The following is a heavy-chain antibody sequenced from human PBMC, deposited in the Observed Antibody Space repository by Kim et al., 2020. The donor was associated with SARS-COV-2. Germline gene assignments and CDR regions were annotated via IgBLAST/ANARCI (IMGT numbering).Heavy chain of an antibody. D-gene: IGHD3-10*01. CDR3: TTDFGFGELLSPPPRR. Sequence: PGKGRFTISRDDSKNTRYLQMNSLKTEDTAVYYCTTDFGFGELLSPPPRRWGQGTLVTVSS. V-gene: IGHV3-15*01. J-gene: IGHJ4*02.